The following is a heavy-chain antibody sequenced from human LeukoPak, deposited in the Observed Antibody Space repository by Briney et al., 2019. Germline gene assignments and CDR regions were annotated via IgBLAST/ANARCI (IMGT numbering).Heavy chain of an antibody. Sequence: GGSLRLSCAASGFTFSNYWMSWVRQAPGKGLEWVANINRDGGEKTYVDSVKGRFTISRDNAKNSLYLQMNSLRAEDTAVYYCARAWGFDYWGQGTLVTVSS. D-gene: IGHD3-16*01. V-gene: IGHV3-7*05. CDR3: ARAWGFDY. CDR2: INRDGGEK. J-gene: IGHJ4*02. CDR1: GFTFSNYW.